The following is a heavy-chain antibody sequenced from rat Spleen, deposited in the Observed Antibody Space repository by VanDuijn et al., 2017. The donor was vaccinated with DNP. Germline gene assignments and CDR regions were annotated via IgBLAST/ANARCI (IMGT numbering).Heavy chain of an antibody. V-gene: IGHV3-3*01. J-gene: IGHJ4*01. Sequence: EVQLQESGPGLVKPSQSLSLTCSVTGYSITSNYWGWIRKFPGNKLEWMGYINSSGSTNYNPSLKSRISITRDTSKNQFFLQVNSVTTEDTATYYCARGGYYDGTYYYGLGDAWGQGASVTVSS. D-gene: IGHD1-12*02. CDR1: GYSITSNY. CDR3: ARGGYYDGTYYYGLGDA. CDR2: INSSGST.